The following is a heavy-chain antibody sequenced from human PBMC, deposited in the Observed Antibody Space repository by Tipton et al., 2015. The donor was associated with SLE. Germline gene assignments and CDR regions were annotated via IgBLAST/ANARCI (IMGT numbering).Heavy chain of an antibody. CDR3: AKEDGSSWMPGYFDY. CDR2: IYSGGSST. J-gene: IGHJ4*02. CDR1: GFTFSSYA. V-gene: IGHV3-23*03. D-gene: IGHD6-13*01. Sequence: GSLRLSCAASGFTFSSYAMCWVRRAPGKGLEWVSVIYSGGSSTYYADSVKGRFTISRDNSKNTLYLQMNSLRAEDTAVYYCAKEDGSSWMPGYFDYWGQGTLVTVSS.